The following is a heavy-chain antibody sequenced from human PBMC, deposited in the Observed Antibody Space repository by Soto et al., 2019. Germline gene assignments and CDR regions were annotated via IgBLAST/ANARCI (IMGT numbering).Heavy chain of an antibody. CDR2: ISGSGGST. D-gene: IGHD3-10*01. J-gene: IGHJ4*02. CDR3: AKDRLRGGLLWFGELLGDY. Sequence: EVQLLESGGGLVQPGGSLRLSCAASGFTFSSYAMSWVRQAPGKGLEWVSAISGSGGSTYYADSVKGRFTISRDNSKNTLYLQMNSLRAEDTAVYYCAKDRLRGGLLWFGELLGDYWGQGTLVTVSS. V-gene: IGHV3-23*01. CDR1: GFTFSSYA.